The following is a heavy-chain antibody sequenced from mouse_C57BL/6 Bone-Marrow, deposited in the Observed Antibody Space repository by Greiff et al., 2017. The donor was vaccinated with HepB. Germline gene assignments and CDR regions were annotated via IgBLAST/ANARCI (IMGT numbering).Heavy chain of an antibody. J-gene: IGHJ2*01. Sequence: VQLKASGAELVRPGASVKLSCTASGFNIKDDYMHWVKQRPEQGLEWIGWIDPENGDTEYASKFQGKATITADTSSNTAYLQLSSLTSEDTAVYYCTSNYPLNYWGQGTTLTVSS. D-gene: IGHD2-1*01. CDR3: TSNYPLNY. CDR1: GFNIKDDY. V-gene: IGHV14-4*01. CDR2: IDPENGDT.